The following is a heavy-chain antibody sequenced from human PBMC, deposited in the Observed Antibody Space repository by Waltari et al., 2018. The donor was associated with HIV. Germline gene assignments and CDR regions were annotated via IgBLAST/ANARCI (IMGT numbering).Heavy chain of an antibody. J-gene: IGHJ3*02. CDR2: IYYSGST. CDR3: ARGNAFDI. CDR1: GGSISRYY. Sequence: QVQLQESGPGLVKPSETLSLTCTVSGGSISRYYWSWIRQPPGKGLEWIGYIYYSGSTNYNPSLKSRVTISEDTSKNQFSLKLSSVTAADTAVYYCARGNAFDIWGQGTMVTVSS. V-gene: IGHV4-59*01.